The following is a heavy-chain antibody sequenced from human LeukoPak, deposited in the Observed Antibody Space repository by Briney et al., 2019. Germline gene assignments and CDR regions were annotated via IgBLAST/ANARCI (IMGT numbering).Heavy chain of an antibody. D-gene: IGHD6-13*01. J-gene: IGHJ4*02. CDR3: ARVPRIAAAGTGTYG. CDR2: ISSSSSYI. Sequence: GGSLRLSCAASGFTFSSYGMNWVRQAPGKGLEWVSSISSSSSYIYYADSVKGRFTISRDNAKNSLYLQMNSLRAEDTAVYYCARVPRIAAAGTGTYGWGQGTLVTVSS. V-gene: IGHV3-21*01. CDR1: GFTFSSYG.